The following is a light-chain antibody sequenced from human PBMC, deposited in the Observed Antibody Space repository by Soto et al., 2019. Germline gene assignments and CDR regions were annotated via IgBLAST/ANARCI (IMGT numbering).Light chain of an antibody. J-gene: IGKJ1*01. Sequence: DIQMTQSPSTLSASVGDRVTITCRASQSISSWLAWYQQKPGKAPNLLIYDASSLESGVPSRFSGSGSGTEFTLTISSLQPDDFATYYCQQYSDSSGAFGQGTKVDIK. CDR2: DAS. CDR1: QSISSW. CDR3: QQYSDSSGA. V-gene: IGKV1-5*01.